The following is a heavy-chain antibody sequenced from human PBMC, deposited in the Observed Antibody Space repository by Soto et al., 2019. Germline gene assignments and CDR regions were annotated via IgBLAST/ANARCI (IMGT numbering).Heavy chain of an antibody. V-gene: IGHV4-30-4*01. CDR2: IYYRGGT. CDR1: DGSIRSVDYY. Sequence: SETLSLTYIVSDGSIRSVDYYWSWIRQPPGKGLEWIGHIYYRGGTYYNPSLKSRVTLSVDTSKNQFSLKLNSVTAADTAVYHCARVWVEGSGNSFYYYYGMDVWGQGTTVTVSS. CDR3: ARVWVEGSGNSFYYYYGMDV. J-gene: IGHJ6*02. D-gene: IGHD3-10*01.